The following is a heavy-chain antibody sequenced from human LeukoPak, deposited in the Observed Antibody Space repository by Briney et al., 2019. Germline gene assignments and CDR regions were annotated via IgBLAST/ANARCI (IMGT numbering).Heavy chain of an antibody. CDR3: ARHAGGISATGTRPFDY. V-gene: IGHV4-39*01. Sequence: SETLSLTCTVSGASFSSSTYYWGWIRQPPGKGLEWIGSIYYSGSTYDNPSPKSRVPMSVDTSQNQFPLKLSSVPAADTAVYYCARHAGGISATGTRPFDYWGQGTLVTVSS. J-gene: IGHJ4*02. CDR2: IYYSGST. CDR1: GASFSSSTYY. D-gene: IGHD6-13*01.